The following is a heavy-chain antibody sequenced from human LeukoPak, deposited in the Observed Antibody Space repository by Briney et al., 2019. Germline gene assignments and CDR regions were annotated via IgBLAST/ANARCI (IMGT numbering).Heavy chain of an antibody. CDR1: GGSISSYY. CDR3: ARVRVVVAALDAFDI. D-gene: IGHD2-15*01. J-gene: IGHJ3*02. CDR2: IYYSGST. Sequence: SETLSLTCSVSGGSISSYYWSWIRQPPGKGLEWIGSIYYSGSTYYNPSLKSRVTISVDTSKNQISLKLSSVTAADTAVYYCARVRVVVAALDAFDIWGQGTMVTVSS. V-gene: IGHV4-59*12.